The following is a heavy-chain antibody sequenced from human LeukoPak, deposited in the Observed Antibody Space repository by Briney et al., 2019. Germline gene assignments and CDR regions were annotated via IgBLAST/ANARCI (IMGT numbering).Heavy chain of an antibody. CDR3: ATTNMGGNFDY. D-gene: IGHD1-26*01. V-gene: IGHV3-66*01. Sequence: GGSLRLSCAASGFTVSSNYVSWVRQAPGKGLEWVSVIYSGGSTYYADSVKGRFTISRDNSKNTLYLQMNSLRGEDTAVYYCATTNMGGNFDYWGQGTLVTVSS. CDR2: IYSGGST. CDR1: GFTVSSNY. J-gene: IGHJ4*02.